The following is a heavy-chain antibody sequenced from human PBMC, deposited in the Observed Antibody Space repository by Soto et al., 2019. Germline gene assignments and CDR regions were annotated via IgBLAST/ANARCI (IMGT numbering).Heavy chain of an antibody. CDR3: VRGVMGSPFV. D-gene: IGHD3-10*01. CDR1: GYTFTSCD. CDR2: MNPNSGNT. J-gene: IGHJ4*02. Sequence: GASVKVSWEASGYTFTSCDSNWVRQATGQGLEWMGWMNPNSGNTGYAQKFQGRVTMTRNTSISTAYMELSSLRSEDTAVYYCVRGVMGSPFVWGQGTLVTVFS. V-gene: IGHV1-8*01.